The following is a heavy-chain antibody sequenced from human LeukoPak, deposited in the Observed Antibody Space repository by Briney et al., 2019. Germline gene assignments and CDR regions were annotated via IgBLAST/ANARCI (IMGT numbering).Heavy chain of an antibody. CDR2: ISYDGSNK. CDR3: ARDGKINYFDY. V-gene: IGHV3-30-3*01. CDR1: GFTFSSYA. Sequence: PGGSLRLSCAASGFTFSSYAMHWVRQAPGKGLEWVAVISYDGSNKYYADSVKGRFTISRDNSKNTLYLQMNSLRAEDTAVYYCARDGKINYFDYWGQGTLVTVSS. D-gene: IGHD1-26*01. J-gene: IGHJ4*02.